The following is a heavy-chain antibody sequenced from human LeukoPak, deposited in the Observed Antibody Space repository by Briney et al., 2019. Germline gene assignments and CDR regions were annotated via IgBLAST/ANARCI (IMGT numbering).Heavy chain of an antibody. CDR2: INHSGST. Sequence: PSETLSLTCAVYGGSFSGYYWSWIRQPPGKGLEWIGEINHSGSTNYNPSLKSRVTISVDTSKNQFSLKLSSVTAADTAVYYCARWRRVGELGYWGQGTLVTVSS. V-gene: IGHV4-34*01. J-gene: IGHJ4*02. CDR3: ARWRRVGELGY. D-gene: IGHD3-10*01. CDR1: GGSFSGYY.